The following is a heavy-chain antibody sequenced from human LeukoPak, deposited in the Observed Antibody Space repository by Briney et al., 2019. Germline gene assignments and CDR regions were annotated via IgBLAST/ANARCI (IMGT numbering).Heavy chain of an antibody. CDR3: ARLTGEDFDL. CDR1: GYTLTGYS. V-gene: IGHV1-2*02. D-gene: IGHD7-27*01. CDR2: INPNSGDT. Sequence: ASVKVSCKASGYTLTGYSMHWVRQAPGQGLEWMGSINPNSGDTSYAQKFQGRVTMNRDTSINTAYMELRSLRSDDTAVYYCARLTGEDFDLWGRGTLVTVS. J-gene: IGHJ2*01.